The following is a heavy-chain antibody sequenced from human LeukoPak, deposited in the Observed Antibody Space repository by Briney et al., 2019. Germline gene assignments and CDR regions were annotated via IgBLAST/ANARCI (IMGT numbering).Heavy chain of an antibody. V-gene: IGHV1-69*06. CDR1: GGTFISYA. CDR2: IIPIFGTA. Sequence: ASVNVSCKASGGTFISYAISWVRQAPGQGLEWMGGIIPIFGTANYAQKFQGRVTITADKSTRTVYMELRSLRSEDKDVYYCAVLIVLDCSGGRCYSGIEYWAQGTLVPVSS. J-gene: IGHJ4*02. D-gene: IGHD2-15*01. CDR3: AVLIVLDCSGGRCYSGIEY.